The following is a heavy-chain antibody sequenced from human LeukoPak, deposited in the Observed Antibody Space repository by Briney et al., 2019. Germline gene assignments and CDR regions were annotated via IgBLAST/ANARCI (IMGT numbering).Heavy chain of an antibody. CDR2: INTDGSST. V-gene: IGHV3-74*01. D-gene: IGHD3-10*01. J-gene: IGHJ4*02. CDR1: GFIFSSYW. Sequence: PGGSLRLSCAASGFIFSSYWMHWVRHAPGKGLAWVSRINTDGSSTSYADSVKGRFTISRDNAKNTLYLQMNSLRAEDTAVYYCVRDRSPGYFDYWGQGTLVTVSS. CDR3: VRDRSPGYFDY.